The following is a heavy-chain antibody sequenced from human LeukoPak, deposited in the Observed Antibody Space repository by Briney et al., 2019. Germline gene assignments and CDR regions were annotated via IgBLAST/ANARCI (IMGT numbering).Heavy chain of an antibody. Sequence: PSQTLSLTCTVPGGSINSGSYYWSWIRQPAGKGLEWIGRIYTSGSTNYNPSLKSRVTISVDTSKNQFSLKLNSVTAADTAVYYCASSGLGDIRFLEWLFLGWGQGTLVTVSS. CDR1: GGSINSGSYY. J-gene: IGHJ4*02. CDR2: IYTSGST. CDR3: ASSGLGDIRFLEWLFLG. V-gene: IGHV4-61*02. D-gene: IGHD3-3*01.